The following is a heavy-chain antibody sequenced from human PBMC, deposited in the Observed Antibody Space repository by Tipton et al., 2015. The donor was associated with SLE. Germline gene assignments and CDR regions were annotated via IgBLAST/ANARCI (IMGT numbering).Heavy chain of an antibody. CDR3: ARGGGSYYYYYYGMDV. CDR2: INHSGST. V-gene: IGHV4-34*01. Sequence: TLSLTCAVYGGSFSGYYWSWIRQPPGKGLEWIGEINHSGSTNYNPSLKSRVTISVDTSKNQFSLKLSSVTAADTAVYYCARGGGSYYYYYYGMDVWGQGTTVTVSS. CDR1: GGSFSGYY. J-gene: IGHJ6*02. D-gene: IGHD1-26*01.